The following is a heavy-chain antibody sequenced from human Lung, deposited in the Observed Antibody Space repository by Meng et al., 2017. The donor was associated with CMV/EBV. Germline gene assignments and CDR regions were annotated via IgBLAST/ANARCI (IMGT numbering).Heavy chain of an antibody. CDR1: GYTFTSYG. CDR2: ISAYNGNT. J-gene: IGHJ4*02. Sequence: ASVKVSCKASGYTFTSYGISWVRQAPGQGLEWMGWISAYNGNTNYAQKLQGRVTMTTDTSTSTAYMELSSLRSDDTAVYYCARIKWLEAPPRPGHFDHWGQEXLVTVSS. D-gene: IGHD6-19*01. V-gene: IGHV1-18*01. CDR3: ARIKWLEAPPRPGHFDH.